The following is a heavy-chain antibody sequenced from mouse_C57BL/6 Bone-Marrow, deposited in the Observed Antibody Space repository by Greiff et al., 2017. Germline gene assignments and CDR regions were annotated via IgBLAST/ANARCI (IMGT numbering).Heavy chain of an antibody. V-gene: IGHV1-53*01. Sequence: QVQLQQSGTELVKPGASVKLSCKASGYTFTSYWMHWVKQRPGQGLEWIGNINPSNGGTNYNEKFKSKATLTVDKSSSTAYMQLSSLTSEDSAVYYCARYGNFHWYFDVWGTGTTVTVSS. CDR3: ARYGNFHWYFDV. D-gene: IGHD2-1*01. J-gene: IGHJ1*03. CDR1: GYTFTSYW. CDR2: INPSNGGT.